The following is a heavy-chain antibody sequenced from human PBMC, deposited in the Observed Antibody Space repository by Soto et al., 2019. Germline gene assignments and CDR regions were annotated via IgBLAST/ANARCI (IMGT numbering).Heavy chain of an antibody. V-gene: IGHV3-53*01. CDR3: GPQRGGGGY. D-gene: IGHD6-25*01. J-gene: IGHJ4*02. CDR2: IYSGGYT. CDR1: GFTVSNNY. Sequence: EVQLVESGGGLIQPGGSLRLSCAVSGFTVSNNYMSWVRQAPGKGLEGVSVIYSGGYTAYGDSVKGRFTISRDNSKNTIYFQTNSLAAHDPAVFFCGPQRGGGGYWGQGTLVTVSS.